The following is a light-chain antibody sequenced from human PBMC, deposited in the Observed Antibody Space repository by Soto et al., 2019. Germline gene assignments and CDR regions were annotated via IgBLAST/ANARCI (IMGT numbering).Light chain of an antibody. CDR2: LGS. Sequence: DIVMTQSPLYLPVTPGEPASISCRSSQSLLYSNGYNYLDWYLQKPGQSPQLLIYLGSNRASGVPDRFSGSGSGTDFTLKISRVEAEDVGVYYCMQALQHRTFGQGTKVEIK. J-gene: IGKJ1*01. CDR3: MQALQHRT. V-gene: IGKV2-28*01. CDR1: QSLLYSNGYNY.